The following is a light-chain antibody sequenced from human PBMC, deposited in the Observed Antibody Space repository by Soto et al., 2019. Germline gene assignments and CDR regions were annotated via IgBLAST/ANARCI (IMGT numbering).Light chain of an antibody. CDR2: AAS. CDR3: QQSYSTQYT. Sequence: DIQKTQSPSSLSASVGDRVTITCRASQSISSYLNWYQQKPGKAPKLLIYAASSLQSGVPSRFSGSGSGTDFTLTISSLQPEDFATYYCQQSYSTQYTFGQGTKLEIK. J-gene: IGKJ2*01. CDR1: QSISSY. V-gene: IGKV1-39*01.